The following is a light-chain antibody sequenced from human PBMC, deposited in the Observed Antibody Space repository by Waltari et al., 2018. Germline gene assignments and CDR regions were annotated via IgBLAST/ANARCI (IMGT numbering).Light chain of an antibody. Sequence: QSVLTQPPSVSASPGETVTISCPGSSSTIGRNYVSWYQQVPGTAPKLLIYDNNKRPSGIPDRFSGSTSGTSATLGITGLQTGDEADYYCGTWDRTLTASHVIFGGGTRVTVL. J-gene: IGLJ2*01. CDR3: GTWDRTLTASHVI. V-gene: IGLV1-51*01. CDR2: DNN. CDR1: SSTIGRNY.